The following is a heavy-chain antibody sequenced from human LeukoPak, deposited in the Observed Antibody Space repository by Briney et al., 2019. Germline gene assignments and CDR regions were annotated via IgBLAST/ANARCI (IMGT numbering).Heavy chain of an antibody. J-gene: IGHJ3*01. CDR1: AYTFTGYY. CDR3: AMTTAPRFVGFF. D-gene: IGHD4-11*01. Sequence: ASVKVSCKGSAYTFTGYYVHWVRQAPGQGLDWMGWINSNSGDTNYAQKFQGRVTMTRDTSISTAYLELSRLRFDDTAVYYCAMTTAPRFVGFFWGQGTMVTVSS. V-gene: IGHV1-2*02. CDR2: INSNSGDT.